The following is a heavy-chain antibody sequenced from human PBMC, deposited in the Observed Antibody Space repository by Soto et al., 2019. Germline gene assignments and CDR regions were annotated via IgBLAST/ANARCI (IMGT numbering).Heavy chain of an antibody. CDR3: AKHRHGSGWFVDN. CDR2: VGGSGDKT. V-gene: IGHV3-23*01. Sequence: GGSLRLSCAASGFSFSNYAMSFVRQAPGKGLEWVSAVGGSGDKTYYAASVKGRFTISRDNSKNTMYLQMNSLRAEDTAIYYCAKHRHGSGWFVDNWGQGTLVTVSS. J-gene: IGHJ4*02. D-gene: IGHD6-19*01. CDR1: GFSFSNYA.